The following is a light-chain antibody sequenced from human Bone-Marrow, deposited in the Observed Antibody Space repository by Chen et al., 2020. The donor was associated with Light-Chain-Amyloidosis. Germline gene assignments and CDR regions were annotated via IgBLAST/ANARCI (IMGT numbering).Light chain of an antibody. CDR1: QTTSSNY. Sequence: EIVLTQSPGTLSLSPGEGANLSCRASQTTSSNYLTWYQQKFGQAPRLLIYGSSSRATGIPDRFTGSGSGTDFTLTINSLEPEDFAMYYCQQYGTSPLTFGGGTKVEIK. J-gene: IGKJ4*01. CDR3: QQYGTSPLT. V-gene: IGKV3-20*01. CDR2: GSS.